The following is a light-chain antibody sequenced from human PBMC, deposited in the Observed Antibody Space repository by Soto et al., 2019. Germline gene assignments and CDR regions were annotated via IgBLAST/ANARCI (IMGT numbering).Light chain of an antibody. J-gene: IGKJ1*01. V-gene: IGKV3-15*01. CDR2: GAS. CDR1: QSVSNS. CDR3: QQNNNWPPWT. Sequence: EIVMTQSPATLSVSPGERATLSCRASQSVSNSLAWYQQKAGQAPRLLIYGASTRATGIPARFSGSGSGTEFTLTISSLQSEDFAVYYCQQNNNWPPWTFGQGTKVEIK.